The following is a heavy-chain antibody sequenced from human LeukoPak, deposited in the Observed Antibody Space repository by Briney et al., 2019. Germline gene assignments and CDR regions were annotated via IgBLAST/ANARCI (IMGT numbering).Heavy chain of an antibody. V-gene: IGHV4-59*01. CDR3: AGSRRDGYNYYPDY. CDR1: GGSISSYY. D-gene: IGHD5-24*01. CDR2: IYYSGST. Sequence: PSETLSLTCTVSGGSISSYYWSWIRQPPGKGLEWIGYIYYSGSTNYNPSLKSRVTISVDTSKNQFSLKLSSVTAADTAVYYCAGSRRDGYNYYPDYWGQGTLVTVSS. J-gene: IGHJ4*02.